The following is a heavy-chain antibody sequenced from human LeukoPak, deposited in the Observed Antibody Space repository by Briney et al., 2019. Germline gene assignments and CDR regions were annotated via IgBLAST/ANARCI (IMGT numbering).Heavy chain of an antibody. CDR3: ARAPILGSGYFDY. J-gene: IGHJ4*02. CDR1: GGSISSSSYY. CDR2: IYYRGST. D-gene: IGHD3-3*01. V-gene: IGHV4-39*01. Sequence: PSETLSLTCTVSGGSISSSSYYWGWIRQPPGKGLEWIGSIYYRGSTYYDPSLKSRVTISVDTSKNQFSLKLSSVTAADTAVYYCARAPILGSGYFDYWGQGTLVTVSS.